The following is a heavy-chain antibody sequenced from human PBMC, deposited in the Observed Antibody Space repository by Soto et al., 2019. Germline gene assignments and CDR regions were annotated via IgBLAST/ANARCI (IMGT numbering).Heavy chain of an antibody. J-gene: IGHJ6*02. CDR2: IIPILGIA. D-gene: IGHD3-10*01. CDR1: GYTFTSYA. V-gene: IGHV1-69*04. CDR3: ARPAGSGRRTEYYYYGMDV. Sequence: ASVKVSCKASGYTFTSYAMHWVRQAPGQGLEWMGRIIPILGIANYAQKFQGRVTITADKSTSTAYMELSSLRSEDTAVYYCARPAGSGRRTEYYYYGMDVWGQGTTVTVSS.